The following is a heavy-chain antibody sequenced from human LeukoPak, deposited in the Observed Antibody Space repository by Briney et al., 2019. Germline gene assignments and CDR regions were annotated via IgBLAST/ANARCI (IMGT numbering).Heavy chain of an antibody. D-gene: IGHD3-10*01. V-gene: IGHV4-34*01. CDR2: IDQSGST. CDR1: GGSFSGYY. Sequence: SETLSLTCAVSGGSFSGYYWSWVRQPPGKRLEWIGEIDQSGSTNYNPSLKSRVTITIDTSRNQFSLKVNSVTAADTAVYYCAINDGSGSYYKSDYWGQGTLVTVSS. J-gene: IGHJ4*02. CDR3: AINDGSGSYYKSDY.